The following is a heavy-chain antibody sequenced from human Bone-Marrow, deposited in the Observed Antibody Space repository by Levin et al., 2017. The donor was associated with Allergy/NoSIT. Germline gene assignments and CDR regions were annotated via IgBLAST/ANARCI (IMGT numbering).Heavy chain of an antibody. D-gene: IGHD5-18*01. CDR3: ARDGYLKKHFWFDP. J-gene: IGHJ5*02. Sequence: AASVKVSCKASGYSFRSYGINWVRQAPGQGLEWMGWITPYDNTATYAQKFQGRVTMTADTSTSTVYMELRSLRSDDTALYYCARDGYLKKHFWFDPWAQGTLITVSS. CDR2: ITPYDNTA. CDR1: GYSFRSYG. V-gene: IGHV1-18*01.